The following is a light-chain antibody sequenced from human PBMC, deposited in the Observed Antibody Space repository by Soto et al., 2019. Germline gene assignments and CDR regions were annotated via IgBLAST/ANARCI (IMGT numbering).Light chain of an antibody. J-gene: IGLJ3*02. CDR2: GNN. V-gene: IGLV1-40*01. CDR3: QSYDSGLKV. Sequence: QSALTQPPSVSGAPGQRVTISCTGSVSNIGAGYDVHWYQQVPGSGPKLLIHGNNNRPSGVPDRFSGSKSGTSASLAITGLQAEDEADYYCQSYDSGLKVFGGGTKVTVL. CDR1: VSNIGAGYD.